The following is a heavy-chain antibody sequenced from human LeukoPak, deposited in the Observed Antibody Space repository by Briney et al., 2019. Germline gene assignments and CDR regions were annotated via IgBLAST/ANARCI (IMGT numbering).Heavy chain of an antibody. CDR2: IKEDGSGK. CDR3: TRATASNWFDP. J-gene: IGHJ5*02. V-gene: IGHV3-7*01. CDR1: GFSFSRYW. Sequence: GGSLRLSCPASGFSFSRYWMSWVRQAPGKGLEWVANIKEDGSGKYYVDSVKGRFTISRDNAKNSLYLQMNSLRAEDTAVYYCTRATASNWFDPWGQGTLVTVSP.